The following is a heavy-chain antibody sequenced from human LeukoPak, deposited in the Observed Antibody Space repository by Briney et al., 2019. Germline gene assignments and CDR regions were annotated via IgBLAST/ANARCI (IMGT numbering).Heavy chain of an antibody. CDR3: ARDGGIAAALPPFDY. D-gene: IGHD6-13*01. CDR1: GFTFRNYA. V-gene: IGHV3-30-3*01. CDR2: ISYDGSNK. Sequence: QPGGSLRLSCAASGFTFRNYAMNWVRQAPGKGLEWVAVISYDGSNKYYADSVKGRFTISRDNSKNTLYLQMNSLRAEDTAVYYCARDGGIAAALPPFDYWGQGTLVTVSS. J-gene: IGHJ4*02.